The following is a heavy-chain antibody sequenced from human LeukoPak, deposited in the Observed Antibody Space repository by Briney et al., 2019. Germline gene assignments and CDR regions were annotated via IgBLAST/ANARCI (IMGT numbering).Heavy chain of an antibody. CDR2: INPSGGST. D-gene: IGHD2-2*02. CDR1: GYTFTGYY. CDR3: ARVAAEVVGVPGAIGFGWLRRDYYYMDV. V-gene: IGHV1-46*01. J-gene: IGHJ6*03. Sequence: GASVKVSCKASGYTFTGYYMHWVRQAPGQGLEWMGIINPSGGSTSYAQKFQGRVTMTRDMSTSTVYMELSLRSEDTAVYYCARVAAEVVGVPGAIGFGWLRRDYYYMDVWGKGTTVTVSS.